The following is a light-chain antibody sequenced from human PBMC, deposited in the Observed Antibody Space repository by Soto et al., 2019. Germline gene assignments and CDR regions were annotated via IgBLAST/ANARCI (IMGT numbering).Light chain of an antibody. V-gene: IGLV2-14*01. CDR3: SSYTSNSTVV. CDR2: DVS. Sequence: QSALTQPASVSGSPGQSITISCTGTSSDVGGYNYVSWYQQHPGKAPKLMIYDVSNRPSGVSNRFSGSKSGNTASLTSSGLQAEDEAGYYCSSYTSNSTVVFGGGTKLTVL. J-gene: IGLJ2*01. CDR1: SSDVGGYNY.